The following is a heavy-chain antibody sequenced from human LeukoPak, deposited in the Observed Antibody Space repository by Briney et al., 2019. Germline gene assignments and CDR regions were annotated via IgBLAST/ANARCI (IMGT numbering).Heavy chain of an antibody. Sequence: ASVEVSCKASGYTFTSYGISWVRQAPGQGLEWMGWISAYNGNTNYAQKLQGRVTMTTDTSTSTAYMELRSLRSDDTAVYYCAREGPQEYYDFWSGYYKMGSDDAFDIWGQGTMVTVSS. CDR3: AREGPQEYYDFWSGYYKMGSDDAFDI. V-gene: IGHV1-18*01. J-gene: IGHJ3*02. CDR1: GYTFTSYG. D-gene: IGHD3-3*01. CDR2: ISAYNGNT.